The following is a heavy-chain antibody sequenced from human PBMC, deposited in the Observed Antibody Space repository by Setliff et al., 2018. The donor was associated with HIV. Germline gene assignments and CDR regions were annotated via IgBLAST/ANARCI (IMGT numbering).Heavy chain of an antibody. Sequence: ASVKVSCKASGYTFSGYYMHWVRQAPGQGLEWMGWINPNSGGTNYAQKFQGRVTMTRDTSISTAYMELSRLRSDDTAVCYCARGDIIAVPAAIDMDVWGKGTTVTVSS. J-gene: IGHJ6*03. CDR3: ARGDIIAVPAAIDMDV. CDR2: INPNSGGT. CDR1: GYTFSGYY. V-gene: IGHV1-2*02. D-gene: IGHD2-2*01.